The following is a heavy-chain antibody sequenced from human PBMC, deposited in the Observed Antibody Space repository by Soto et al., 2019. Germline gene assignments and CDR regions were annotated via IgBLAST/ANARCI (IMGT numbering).Heavy chain of an antibody. CDR2: INHSGST. CDR1: GGSFSGYY. Sequence: QVQLQQWGAGLLKPSETLSLTCAVYGGSFSGYYWSWIRQPPGKGLEWIGEINHSGSTNYNPSLQSRVTISVDTSKNQFSLKLSSVTAADTAVYYCASTGGRGFDYWGQGTLVTVSS. V-gene: IGHV4-34*01. D-gene: IGHD3-10*01. CDR3: ASTGGRGFDY. J-gene: IGHJ4*02.